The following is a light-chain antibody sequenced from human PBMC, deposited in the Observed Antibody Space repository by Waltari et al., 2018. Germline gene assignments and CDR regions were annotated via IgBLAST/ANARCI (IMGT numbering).Light chain of an antibody. CDR1: QGISSY. CDR3: QQGNSYPPT. Sequence: IQMSQSPSSLSASVGDRVTITCRASQGISSYLNWYQQKPGKAPKLLIYYANSLASGVPSRFSGSGSGTEFTLTISSLQPEDFATYYCQQGNSYPPTFGQGTKVGIK. J-gene: IGKJ1*01. V-gene: IGKV1-13*02. CDR2: YAN.